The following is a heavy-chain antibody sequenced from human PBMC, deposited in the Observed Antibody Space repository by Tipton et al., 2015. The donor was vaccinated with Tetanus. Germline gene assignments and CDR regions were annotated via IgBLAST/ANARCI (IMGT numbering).Heavy chain of an antibody. D-gene: IGHD2-15*01. V-gene: IGHV1-69*06. J-gene: IGHJ6*02. CDR3: ARDLGGSRHFSALDD. CDR2: IVLVFGTT. CDR1: GGSFNTYG. Sequence: QLVQSGAEVKKPGSSVKVSCNASGGSFNTYGISWVRQAPGQGLQGMGKIVLVFGTTYAQRFNGRVTITGDKSTSTVFLDLSRMTSADAAVDYCARDLGGSRHFSALDDWGQGTTVTVSS.